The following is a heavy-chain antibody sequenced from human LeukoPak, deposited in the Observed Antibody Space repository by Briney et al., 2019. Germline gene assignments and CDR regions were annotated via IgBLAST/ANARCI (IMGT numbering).Heavy chain of an antibody. CDR3: ASGASGGWYAEYFQH. J-gene: IGHJ1*01. Sequence: PGGSLRLSCAASGFTFSSYSMNWVRQAPGKGLEWVSHISSSSDIIYYADSVKGRFTISRDNAKNSLYLQMDSLRADDTAVYYCASGASGGWYAEYFQHWGQGTLVTVSS. CDR1: GFTFSSYS. CDR2: ISSSSDII. D-gene: IGHD6-19*01. V-gene: IGHV3-48*04.